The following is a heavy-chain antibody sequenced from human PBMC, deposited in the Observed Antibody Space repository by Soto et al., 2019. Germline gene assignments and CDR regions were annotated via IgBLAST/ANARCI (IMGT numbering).Heavy chain of an antibody. J-gene: IGHJ3*02. D-gene: IGHD4-17*01. V-gene: IGHV3-7*01. Sequence: EVQLVESGGDLAQPGGSLSLSCAASGFTLSNFWVNRVRQAPGKGLEWVANIKQGGVEKNYVDSVKGRFTISRDDTKNSLFLQMNNLRAEDAAIYYCLVTTSAFVIWGRGTRVTVSS. CDR2: IKQGGVEK. CDR3: LVTTSAFVI. CDR1: GFTLSNFW.